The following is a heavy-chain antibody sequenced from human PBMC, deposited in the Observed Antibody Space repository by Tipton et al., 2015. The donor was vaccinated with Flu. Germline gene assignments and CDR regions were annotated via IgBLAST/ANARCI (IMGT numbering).Heavy chain of an antibody. CDR2: IYYSGST. CDR1: GGSISSSSYY. Sequence: LRLSCTVSGGSISSSSYYWGWIRQPPGKGLEWIGSIYYSGSTYYNPSLKSRVTISVDTSKNRFSLKLSSVTAADTAVYYCARDRADYDFWSGYYGGIYYYYGMDVWGQGTTVTVSS. CDR3: ARDRADYDFWSGYYGGIYYYYGMDV. V-gene: IGHV4-39*07. J-gene: IGHJ6*02. D-gene: IGHD3-3*01.